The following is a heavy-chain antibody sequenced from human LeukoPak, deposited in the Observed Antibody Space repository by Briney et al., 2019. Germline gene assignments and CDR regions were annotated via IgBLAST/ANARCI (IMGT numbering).Heavy chain of an antibody. Sequence: PGGSLRLSCAASGFTVITNDMTWVRQAPGKGLEWVSAISGSGGSTYYADSVKGRFTISRDNSKNTLYLQMNSLRAEDTAVYYCAKHYDILTGYSDYWGQGTLVTVSS. CDR1: GFTVITND. CDR2: ISGSGGST. D-gene: IGHD3-9*01. V-gene: IGHV3-23*01. J-gene: IGHJ4*02. CDR3: AKHYDILTGYSDY.